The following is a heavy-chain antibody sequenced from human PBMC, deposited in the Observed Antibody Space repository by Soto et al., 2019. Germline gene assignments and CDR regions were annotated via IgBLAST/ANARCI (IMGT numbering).Heavy chain of an antibody. Sequence: SVKVSCKASGSTFTSYYMHWVREAPGQGLEWMGIINPSGGSTSYAQKFQGRVTMTRDTSTSTVYMELSSLRSEDTAVYYCARVRRSSGYYYGYWGQGTPVTVSS. D-gene: IGHD3-22*01. J-gene: IGHJ4*02. CDR2: INPSGGST. CDR1: GSTFTSYY. V-gene: IGHV1-46*01. CDR3: ARVRRSSGYYYGY.